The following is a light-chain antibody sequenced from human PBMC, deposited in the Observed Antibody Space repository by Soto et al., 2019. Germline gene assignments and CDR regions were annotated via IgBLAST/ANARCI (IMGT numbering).Light chain of an antibody. CDR1: QTIDNT. V-gene: IGKV3D-15*01. J-gene: IGKJ4*01. Sequence: EIVMTQSPATLSLSPGERATLSCRASQTIDNTLAWYQRKPGQAPRLLIYGASSRATGIPDRFSGSGSGTEFTLTISSLQSEDFAVYYCQQYNNWLTFGGGTKVDIK. CDR2: GAS. CDR3: QQYNNWLT.